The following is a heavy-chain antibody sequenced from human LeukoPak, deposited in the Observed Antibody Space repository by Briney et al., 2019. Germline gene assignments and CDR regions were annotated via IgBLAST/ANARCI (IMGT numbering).Heavy chain of an antibody. CDR2: ISGYNSNG. V-gene: IGHV1-18*01. CDR1: GCSFTSYG. Sequence: ASVKVSCKASGCSFTSYGISWVRQAPGQGLEWMGWISGYNSNGDFAQKLQDRVTMTTDTSTSTAYMELRSLRSDDTAVYYCARDPSGYDFFDYWGQGTLVTVSS. D-gene: IGHD5-12*01. J-gene: IGHJ4*02. CDR3: ARDPSGYDFFDY.